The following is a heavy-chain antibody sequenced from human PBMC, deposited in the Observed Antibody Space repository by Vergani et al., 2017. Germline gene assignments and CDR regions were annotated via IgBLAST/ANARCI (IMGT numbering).Heavy chain of an antibody. V-gene: IGHV1-69*01. CDR2: IIPIFGTA. Sequence: QVQLVQSGAEVKKPGSSVKVSCKASVGTFSSYAISWVRQAPGQGLEWMGGIIPIFGTANYAQKSQGRVTITADESTSTAYMELSSLRSEDTAVYYCAGSYCSSTSRPNIVHHAEYFQHWGQGTLVTVSS. CDR1: VGTFSSYA. CDR3: AGSYCSSTSRPNIVHHAEYFQH. D-gene: IGHD2-2*01. J-gene: IGHJ1*01.